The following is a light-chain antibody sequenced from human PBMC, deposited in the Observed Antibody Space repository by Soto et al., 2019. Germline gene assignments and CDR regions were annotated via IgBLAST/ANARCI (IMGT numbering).Light chain of an antibody. CDR2: ENS. CDR3: GAWDNSLTGGV. V-gene: IGLV1-51*02. CDR1: ASNIGNNY. Sequence: QSVLTQPPSVSAAPGQKVTISCSGSASNIGNNYVSWYQQLPRTAPKLLIYENSERPSGIPDRFSGSKSGTSATLGITGLQTGDEADYYCGAWDNSLTGGVFGGGTKLTVL. J-gene: IGLJ2*01.